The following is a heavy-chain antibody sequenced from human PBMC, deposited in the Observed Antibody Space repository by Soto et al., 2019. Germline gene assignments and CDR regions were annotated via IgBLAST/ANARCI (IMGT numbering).Heavy chain of an antibody. Sequence: GASVKVSCKASGYTFTSYDINWVRQATGQGLEWMGWMNPNSGNTGYAQKFQGRVTMTRNTSISTAYMELSSLRSEDTAVYYCASARRHGTTGTTSFDYWGQGTLVTVSS. V-gene: IGHV1-8*01. J-gene: IGHJ4*02. CDR1: GYTFTSYD. CDR2: MNPNSGNT. D-gene: IGHD1-1*01. CDR3: ASARRHGTTGTTSFDY.